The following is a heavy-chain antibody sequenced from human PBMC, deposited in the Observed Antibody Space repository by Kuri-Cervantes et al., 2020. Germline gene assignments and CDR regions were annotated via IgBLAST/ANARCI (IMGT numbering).Heavy chain of an antibody. J-gene: IGHJ4*02. D-gene: IGHD2-2*01. V-gene: IGHV1-69*06. Sequence: SVKVSCKASGGTFSSYAISWVRQAPGQGLEWMGGIIPIFGTANYAQKFQGRVTITADKSTSTAYMELSSLRSEDTAVYYCARDRYCSSTSCYHSTTTVTHFDYWGQGTLVTVSS. CDR2: IIPIFGTA. CDR3: ARDRYCSSTSCYHSTTTVTHFDY. CDR1: GGTFSSYA.